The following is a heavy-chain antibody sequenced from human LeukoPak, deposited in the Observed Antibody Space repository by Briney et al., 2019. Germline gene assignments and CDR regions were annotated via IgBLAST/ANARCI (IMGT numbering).Heavy chain of an antibody. CDR2: IYYSGST. J-gene: IGHJ4*02. Sequence: SETLSLTCTVSGGSISSYYWSWIRQPPGKGLEWIGYIYYSGSTNYNPSPKSRVTISVDTSKNQFSLKLSSVTAADTAVYYCARDRSGYSYGWIDYWGQGTLVTVSS. CDR1: GGSISSYY. V-gene: IGHV4-59*13. CDR3: ARDRSGYSYGWIDY. D-gene: IGHD5-18*01.